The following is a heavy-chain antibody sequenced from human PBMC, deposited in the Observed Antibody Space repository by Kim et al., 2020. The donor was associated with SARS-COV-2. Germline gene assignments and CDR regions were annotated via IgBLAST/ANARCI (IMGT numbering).Heavy chain of an antibody. J-gene: IGHJ4*02. Sequence: GGSLRLSCAASGFTFSNAWMSWVRQAPGKGLEWVGRIKSKTDGGTTDYAAPVKGRFTISRYDSKNTLYLQMNSLKTEDTAVYYCTTDPHYDSRAVDYWGQGTLVTVSS. D-gene: IGHD3-22*01. CDR3: TTDPHYDSRAVDY. CDR1: GFTFSNAW. CDR2: IKSKTDGGTT. V-gene: IGHV3-15*01.